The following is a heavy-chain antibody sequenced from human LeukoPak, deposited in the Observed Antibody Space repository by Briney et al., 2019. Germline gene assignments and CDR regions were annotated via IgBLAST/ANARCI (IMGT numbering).Heavy chain of an antibody. Sequence: PSETLSLTCAVYGGSFSGYYWSWIRQPPGKGLEWIGEINHSGSTNYNPSLKSRVTISVDTSKNQFSLKLSSVTAADTAVYYCARPGHSYYYMDVWGKGTTVTVSS. CDR2: INHSGST. V-gene: IGHV4-34*01. CDR1: GGSFSGYY. D-gene: IGHD1-1*01. CDR3: ARPGHSYYYMDV. J-gene: IGHJ6*03.